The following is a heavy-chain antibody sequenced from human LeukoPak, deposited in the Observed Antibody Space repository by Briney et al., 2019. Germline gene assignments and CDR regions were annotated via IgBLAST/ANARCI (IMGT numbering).Heavy chain of an antibody. Sequence: QPGGSLRLSCAASGFTYSDYGMHWVRQAPGRGLEWVAFILNDGTWEYYPDSVKGRLTISRDNSRNTLYLQMNSVRLEDTAIHYCVKGGSLSHNWFDSWGQGTLVTVSS. V-gene: IGHV3-30*02. D-gene: IGHD3-16*01. CDR1: GFTYSDYG. J-gene: IGHJ5*01. CDR2: ILNDGTWE. CDR3: VKGGSLSHNWFDS.